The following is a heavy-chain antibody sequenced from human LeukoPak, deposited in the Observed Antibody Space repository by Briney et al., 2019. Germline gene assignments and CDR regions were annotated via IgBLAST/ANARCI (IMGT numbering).Heavy chain of an antibody. CDR1: GFTFSSYG. CDR3: ARVDFWSGYSNYYYYMDV. D-gene: IGHD3-3*01. CDR2: ISYDGSNK. J-gene: IGHJ6*03. Sequence: GGSLRLSCAASGFTFSSYGMHWVRQAPGKGLEWVAVISYDGSNKYYADSVKGRFTISRDNAKNTLYLQMNSLRAEDTAVYYCARVDFWSGYSNYYYYMDVWGKGTTVTVSS. V-gene: IGHV3-30*03.